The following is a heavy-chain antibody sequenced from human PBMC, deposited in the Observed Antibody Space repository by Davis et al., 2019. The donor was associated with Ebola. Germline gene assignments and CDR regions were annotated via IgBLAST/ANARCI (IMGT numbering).Heavy chain of an antibody. CDR1: GGSISSSSYY. D-gene: IGHD1-26*01. V-gene: IGHV4-39*01. J-gene: IGHJ4*02. CDR3: ARGGISYGDY. Sequence: SETLSLTCTVSGGSISSSSYYWGWIRQPPGKGPEWIGSIYYSGSTYYNPSLKSRVTISVDTSKNQFSLKLSSVTAADTAVYYCARGGISYGDYWGQGTLVTVSS. CDR2: IYYSGST.